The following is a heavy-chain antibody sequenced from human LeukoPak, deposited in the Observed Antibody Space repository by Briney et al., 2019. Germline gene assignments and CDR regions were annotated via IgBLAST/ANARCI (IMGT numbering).Heavy chain of an antibody. V-gene: IGHV3-23*01. CDR1: GFTFSSYA. CDR3: ARARPWDSSRSYYFGMDV. CDR2: IPGSGGAT. Sequence: PGGSLRLSCAASGFTFSSYAIRWVRQAPGTGLEWVSSIPGSGGATYYADPVRGRFSISRDSSKNTVYLQMNSLRDEDTAVYYCARARPWDSSRSYYFGMDVWGHGTTVTVSS. D-gene: IGHD3-22*01. J-gene: IGHJ6*02.